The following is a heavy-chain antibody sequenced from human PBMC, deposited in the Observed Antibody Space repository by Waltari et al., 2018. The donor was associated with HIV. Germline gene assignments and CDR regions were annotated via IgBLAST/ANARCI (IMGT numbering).Heavy chain of an antibody. CDR1: GGSFSGYY. CDR2: INHSGST. D-gene: IGHD6-19*01. J-gene: IGHJ2*01. CDR3: ARGIEGIAVAGTACWYFDL. V-gene: IGHV4-34*01. Sequence: QVQLQQWGAGLLKPSETLSLTCAVYGGSFSGYYWSWIRQPPGKGLEWIGEINHSGSTNYNPSLKSRVTISVDTSKNQFSLKLSSVTAADTAVYYCARGIEGIAVAGTACWYFDLWGRGTLVTVSS.